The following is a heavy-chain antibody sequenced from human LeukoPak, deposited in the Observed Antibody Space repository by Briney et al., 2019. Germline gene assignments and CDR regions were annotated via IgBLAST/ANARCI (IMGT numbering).Heavy chain of an antibody. CDR3: ATARGTY. J-gene: IGHJ4*02. V-gene: IGHV3-7*01. CDR2: IKEHGSEI. Sequence: GGSLRLACSASGFTFSTSWRNWVRRAPGKGLEWVALIKEHGSEIYHADSVKGRFTISRDEGAGSLYLQMPSLRAEDTAVYYCATARGTYWGQGTLVTVSS. D-gene: IGHD3-10*01. CDR1: GFTFSTSW.